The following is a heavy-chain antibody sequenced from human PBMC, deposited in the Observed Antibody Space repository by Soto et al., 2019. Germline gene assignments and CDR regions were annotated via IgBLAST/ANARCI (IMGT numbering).Heavy chain of an antibody. CDR1: GYTFTSYG. V-gene: IGHV1-69*13. CDR3: ARPQPHYDILTGYYKERWFDP. Sequence: GASVKVSCKASGYTFTSYGISWVRQAPGQGLEWMGGIIPIFGTANYAQKFQGRVTITADESTSTAYMELSSLRSEDTAVYYCARPQPHYDILTGYYKERWFDPWGQGTLVTVSS. CDR2: IIPIFGTA. D-gene: IGHD3-9*01. J-gene: IGHJ5*02.